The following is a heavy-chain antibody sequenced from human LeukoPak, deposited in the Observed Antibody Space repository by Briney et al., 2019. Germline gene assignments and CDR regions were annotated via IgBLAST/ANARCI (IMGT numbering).Heavy chain of an antibody. D-gene: IGHD2-21*02. CDR3: ARLAYCGGDCYGFDY. CDR1: GGSISSSSYY. V-gene: IGHV4-39*01. CDR2: IYYSGGT. Sequence: PSETLSLTCTVSGGSISSSSYYWGWIRQPPGKGLEWIGSIYYSGGTYYNPSLKSRVTISVDTSKNQFSLKLSSVTAADTAVYYCARLAYCGGDCYGFDYWGQGTLVTVSS. J-gene: IGHJ4*02.